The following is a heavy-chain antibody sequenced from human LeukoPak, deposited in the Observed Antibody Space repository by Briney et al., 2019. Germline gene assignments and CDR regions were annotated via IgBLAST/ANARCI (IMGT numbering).Heavy chain of an antibody. Sequence: SETLSLTCTVSGGSISSYYWSWIRQPPGKGLEWIGYIYYSGSTNYNPSLKSRVTISVDTSKNQFSLKLSSVTAADTAVYYCARGPYGSGYLLDVRGQGTTVTVSS. D-gene: IGHD3-10*01. J-gene: IGHJ6*02. CDR2: IYYSGST. V-gene: IGHV4-59*08. CDR1: GGSISSYY. CDR3: ARGPYGSGYLLDV.